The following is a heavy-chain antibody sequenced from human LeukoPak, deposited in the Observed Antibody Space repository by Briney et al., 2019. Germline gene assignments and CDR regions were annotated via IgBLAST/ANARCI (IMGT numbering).Heavy chain of an antibody. V-gene: IGHV1-8*01. CDR3: VRAMAPLDTFNYQYAMDV. J-gene: IGHJ6*02. CDR2: MNPNSGNT. D-gene: IGHD5-24*01. CDR1: GYTFNNYD. Sequence: EASVKVSCKASGYTFNNYDTNWVRQAPGQGLEWMGWMNPNSGNTGYAQKFQGRFTLTRETFISTAYMELSSLRSDDTAVYYCVRAMAPLDTFNYQYAMDVWGQGTMVTVSS.